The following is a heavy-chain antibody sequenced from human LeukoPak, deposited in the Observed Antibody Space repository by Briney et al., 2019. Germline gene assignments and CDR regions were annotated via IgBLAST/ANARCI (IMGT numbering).Heavy chain of an antibody. CDR1: GFTFSNYG. D-gene: IGHD3-9*01. J-gene: IGHJ6*04. CDR3: AKDRDILTGEDYYYGMDV. CDR2: ISYDGSNT. Sequence: GGSLRLSCAAPGFTFSNYGMHWVRQAPGKGLEWVAIISYDGSNTYYADSVKDRFTISRDNSKNTLYLQMNNLRDEDTAVYYCAKDRDILTGEDYYYGMDVWGKGTTVTVSS. V-gene: IGHV3-30*18.